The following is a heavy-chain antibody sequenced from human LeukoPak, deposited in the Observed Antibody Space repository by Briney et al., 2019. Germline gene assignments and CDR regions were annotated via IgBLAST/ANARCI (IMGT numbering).Heavy chain of an antibody. D-gene: IGHD3-22*01. CDR3: AKALRGYDSSGPIDY. CDR1: GFTFSSYA. Sequence: GGSLRLSCAASGFTFSSYAMSWVRQAPGKGLEWVAFIRYDGSNKYYADSVKGRFTISRDNSKNTLYLQMNSLRAEDTAVYYCAKALRGYDSSGPIDYWGQGTLVTVSS. J-gene: IGHJ4*02. CDR2: IRYDGSNK. V-gene: IGHV3-30*02.